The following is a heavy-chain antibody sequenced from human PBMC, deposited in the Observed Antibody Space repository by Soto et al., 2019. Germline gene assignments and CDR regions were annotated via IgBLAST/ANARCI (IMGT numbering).Heavy chain of an antibody. Sequence: GGSLRLSCAASGFTFSSYAMSWVRQAPGKGLEWVSAISGSGGSTYYADSVKGRFTISRDNAKNTLYLQMNSLSPEDTAMYYCTREPRLGDYWGQGTLVTVSS. CDR3: TREPRLGDY. CDR1: GFTFSSYA. J-gene: IGHJ4*02. CDR2: ISGSGGST. V-gene: IGHV3-23*01. D-gene: IGHD1-1*01.